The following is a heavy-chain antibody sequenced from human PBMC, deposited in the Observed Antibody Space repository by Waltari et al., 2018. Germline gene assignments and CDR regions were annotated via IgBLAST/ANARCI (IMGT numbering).Heavy chain of an antibody. D-gene: IGHD1-26*01. CDR3: ATDRGSYWGFDAFDI. CDR1: GYTFTDYY. CDR2: VKPEDVET. V-gene: IGHV1-69-2*01. J-gene: IGHJ3*02. Sequence: VQLVQSGAEVKKPGATVKISCKVSGYTFTDYYMHWVQQAHGKGLEWMGLVKPEDVETIYADNFQGRVTITADTATHTSYMELSSLRAEDTAVYYCATDRGSYWGFDAFDIWGQGTMVTVSS.